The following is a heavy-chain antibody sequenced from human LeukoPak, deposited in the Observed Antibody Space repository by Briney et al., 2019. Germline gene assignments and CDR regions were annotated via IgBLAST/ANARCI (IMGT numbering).Heavy chain of an antibody. D-gene: IGHD6-19*01. CDR1: GFTFSSYA. Sequence: GGSLRLSCAASGFTFSSYAMHWVRQAPGKGLEWVAVISYDGSNKYYADSVKGRFTISRDYSKNTLYLQMNSLRAEDTAVYYCARVLYSSGWYDTGSAFDIWGQGTMVTVSS. V-gene: IGHV3-30-3*01. CDR3: ARVLYSSGWYDTGSAFDI. CDR2: ISYDGSNK. J-gene: IGHJ3*02.